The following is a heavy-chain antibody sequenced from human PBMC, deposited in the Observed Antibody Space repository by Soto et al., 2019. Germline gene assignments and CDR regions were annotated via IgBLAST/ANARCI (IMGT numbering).Heavy chain of an antibody. CDR3: ASGDYSDYGGLDS. CDR2: IYNSGVT. J-gene: IGHJ4*02. V-gene: IGHV3-66*01. D-gene: IGHD4-17*01. CDR1: GFNISTVGGFY. Sequence: GGSLRLSCSVSGFNISTVGGFYMSWVRQAPGKGLEWVSIIYNSGVTDYADSVKGRFIMSRDKSKNTLFLQMNLLRDEDTALYYCASGDYSDYGGLDSWGQGA.